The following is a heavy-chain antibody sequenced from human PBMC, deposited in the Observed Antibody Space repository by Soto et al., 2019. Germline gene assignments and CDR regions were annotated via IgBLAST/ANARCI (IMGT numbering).Heavy chain of an antibody. V-gene: IGHV3-48*02. D-gene: IGHD3-16*02. CDR2: ISSSSSTI. J-gene: IGHJ4*02. CDR3: ARANYVWGSYRPIAFDY. CDR1: GFTFSSYS. Sequence: EVQLVESGGGLVQPGGSLRLSCAASGFTFSSYSMNWVRQAPGKGLEWVSYISSSSSTIYYADSVKGRFTISRDNAKNSLYLQMNSLRDEDTAVYYCARANYVWGSYRPIAFDYWGQGTLVTVSS.